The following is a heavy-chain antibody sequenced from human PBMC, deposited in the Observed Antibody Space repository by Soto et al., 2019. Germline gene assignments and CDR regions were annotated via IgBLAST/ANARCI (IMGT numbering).Heavy chain of an antibody. J-gene: IGHJ1*01. V-gene: IGHV4-39*01. CDR2: IYYSGST. D-gene: IGHD3-9*01. CDR1: GGSISSSSYY. CDR3: ARHFFDILTGSSESFVS. Sequence: PSETLSLTCTVSGGSISSSSYYWGWIRQPPGKGLEWIGSIYYSGSTYYNPSLKSRVTISVDTSKNQFSLKLSSVTAADTAVYYCARHFFDILTGSSESFVSGGQGPLVTV.